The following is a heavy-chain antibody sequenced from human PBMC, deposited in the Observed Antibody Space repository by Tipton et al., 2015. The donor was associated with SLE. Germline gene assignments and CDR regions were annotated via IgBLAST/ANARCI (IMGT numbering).Heavy chain of an antibody. J-gene: IGHJ4*02. D-gene: IGHD3-3*01. Sequence: TLSLTCTVSGGSISSYYWSWIRQPPGKGLEWIVYIYYSGSTNYNPSLKSRVTISVDTSKNQFSLKLSSVTAADTAVYYCARTQGVWSGYYMDYWGQGTLVTVSS. CDR2: IYYSGST. V-gene: IGHV4-59*07. CDR1: GGSISSYY. CDR3: ARTQGVWSGYYMDY.